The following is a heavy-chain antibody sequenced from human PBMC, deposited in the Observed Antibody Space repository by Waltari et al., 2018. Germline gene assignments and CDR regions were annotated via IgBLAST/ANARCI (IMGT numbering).Heavy chain of an antibody. V-gene: IGHV1-24*01. J-gene: IGHJ4*02. CDR2: FDPEDGET. D-gene: IGHD1-26*01. Sequence: QVQLVQSEAEVKKPGASVTATCKVSGYTLPDISMHWGRPAPGKGLEGMGFFDPEDGETIYAQKFEGRVSMTEDTSTDTAYMELSSLRFEDTALYYCAPSRRERADGSYFDSWGQGTLVTVSS. CDR3: APSRRERADGSYFDS. CDR1: GYTLPDIS.